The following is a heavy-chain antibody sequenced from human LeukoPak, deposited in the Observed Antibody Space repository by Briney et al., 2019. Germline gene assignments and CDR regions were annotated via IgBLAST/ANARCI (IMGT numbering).Heavy chain of an antibody. Sequence: PGGSLRLSCVASGFIFSNYWMSWVRQVPGKGLEWVANMKQDGREKYLVDSVKGRFTISRDNAKNSVYLQMNSLRAEDMALYYCAKDIGSGGGNSGLGAFDIWGQGTMVTVSS. CDR1: GFIFSNYW. CDR3: AKDIGSGGGNSGLGAFDI. V-gene: IGHV3-7*03. CDR2: MKQDGREK. J-gene: IGHJ3*02. D-gene: IGHD4-23*01.